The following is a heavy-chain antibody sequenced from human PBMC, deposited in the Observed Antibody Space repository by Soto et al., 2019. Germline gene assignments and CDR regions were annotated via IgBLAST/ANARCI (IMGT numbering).Heavy chain of an antibody. D-gene: IGHD4-17*01. V-gene: IGHV3-48*02. CDR1: GFIFSSYG. J-gene: IGHJ4*02. CDR2: ISTGGNTI. Sequence: GGSLRLSCAASGFIFSSYGMNWVRQAPGKGLEWVSYISTGGNTIYYADSVQGRFTISRDNAKNSLFLQMNSLRDEDTAVYYCARAFNKPYGDYDVGYFDFWGQGTLVTAPQ. CDR3: ARAFNKPYGDYDVGYFDF.